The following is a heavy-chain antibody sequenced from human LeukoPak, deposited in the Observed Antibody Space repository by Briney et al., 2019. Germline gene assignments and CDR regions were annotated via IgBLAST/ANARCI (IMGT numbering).Heavy chain of an antibody. CDR3: ARARETEAIDY. D-gene: IGHD6-25*01. CDR2: INHSGST. CDR1: GGSFSGYY. V-gene: IGHV4-34*01. J-gene: IGHJ4*02. Sequence: PSETLSLTCAVYGGSFSGYYWSWIRQPPGKGLEWIGEINHSGSTNYNPSLKSRVTISVDTSKNQFSLKLSSVTAADTCMYYCARARETEAIDYWSRGTLVTVSS.